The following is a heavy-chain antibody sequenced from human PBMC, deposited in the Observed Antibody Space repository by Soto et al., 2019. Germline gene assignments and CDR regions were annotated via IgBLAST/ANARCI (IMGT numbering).Heavy chain of an antibody. V-gene: IGHV3-23*01. J-gene: IGHJ5*02. CDR3: AKHAEYQLVSWFDH. CDR1: GFSFSTYA. D-gene: IGHD2-2*01. Sequence: EVQLLESGGGLVQPGGSLRLSCAVSGFSFSTYAMSWVRQAPGKGLEWVSGISAGGGNTYYADSVRGRFTISRDNSKDKLYLQITSLRAEDTAFYYCAKHAEYQLVSWFDHWGQGTLVTVSS. CDR2: ISAGGGNT.